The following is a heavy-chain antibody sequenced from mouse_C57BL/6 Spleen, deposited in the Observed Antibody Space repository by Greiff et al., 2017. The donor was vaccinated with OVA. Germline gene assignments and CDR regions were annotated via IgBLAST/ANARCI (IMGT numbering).Heavy chain of an antibody. J-gene: IGHJ2*01. CDR1: GYSITSGYY. V-gene: IGHV3-6*01. Sequence: VQLKESGPGLVKPSQSLSLTCSVTGYSITSGYYWNWIRQFPGNKLEWMGYISYDGSNNYNPSLKNRISITRDTSKNQFFLKLNSVTTEDTATYYCARGRDGYYDDWGQGTTLTVSS. D-gene: IGHD2-3*01. CDR2: ISYDGSN. CDR3: ARGRDGYYDD.